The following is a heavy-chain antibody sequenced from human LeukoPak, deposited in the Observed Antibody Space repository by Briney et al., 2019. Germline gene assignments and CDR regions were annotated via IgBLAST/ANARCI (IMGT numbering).Heavy chain of an antibody. CDR1: GYTFTSYY. V-gene: IGHV1-46*01. CDR3: ARNAYSSVWFNY. CDR2: INPSGGST. J-gene: IGHJ4*02. Sequence: ASVMVSCKASGYTFTSYYMHWVRQAPGQGLVWMGIINPSGGSTSYAQKFQGSVTMTRDTSTSTVYMALSSLRAEDTAVYYCARNAYSSVWFNYWGQGTLVTVSS. D-gene: IGHD6-19*01.